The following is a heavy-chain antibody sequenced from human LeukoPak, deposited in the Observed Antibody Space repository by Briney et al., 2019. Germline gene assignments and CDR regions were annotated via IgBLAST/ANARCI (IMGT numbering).Heavy chain of an antibody. CDR2: INWNGGST. D-gene: IGHD3-10*01. V-gene: IGHV3-20*04. CDR1: GFTFDDYG. CDR3: AKDWDDYYGSGSYFDY. J-gene: IGHJ4*02. Sequence: PGGSLRLSCAASGFTFDDYGISWVRQAPGKGLEWVSGINWNGGSTGYADSVKGRFTISRDNAKNSLYLQMNSLRAEDTAVYYCAKDWDDYYGSGSYFDYWGQGTLVTVSS.